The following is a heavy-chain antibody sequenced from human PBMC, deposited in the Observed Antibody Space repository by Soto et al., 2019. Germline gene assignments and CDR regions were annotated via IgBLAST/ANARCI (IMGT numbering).Heavy chain of an antibody. Sequence: QITLKESGPTLVKPTQTLTLTCNFSACSRTTRGVGVGWIRQPPGKALEWVALIYWNDDQRYNPSLKSRLTVTKDTSKNRVVLTMPNVDPLHTVTYYCTHRSPAYGHDFWGPGTLVTVSS. CDR3: THRSPAYGHDF. V-gene: IGHV2-5*01. J-gene: IGHJ4*02. CDR1: ACSRTTRGVG. D-gene: IGHD3-10*01. CDR2: IYWNDDQ.